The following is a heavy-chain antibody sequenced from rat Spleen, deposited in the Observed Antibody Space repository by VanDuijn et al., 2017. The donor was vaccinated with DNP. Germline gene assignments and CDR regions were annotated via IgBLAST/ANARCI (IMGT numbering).Heavy chain of an antibody. CDR3: ATSRLDYFDY. CDR2: ISYDGGST. CDR1: GFIFSNYW. Sequence: EVQLVESGGGPVQPGRSLKLSCVASGFIFSNYWMTWIRQAPGKGLEWVASISYDGGSTYHRDSVKGRFTISRDNAKSTLYLQMDSLRSEDTATYYCATSRLDYFDYWGQGVMVTVSS. D-gene: IGHD1-12*01. V-gene: IGHV5-31*01. J-gene: IGHJ2*01.